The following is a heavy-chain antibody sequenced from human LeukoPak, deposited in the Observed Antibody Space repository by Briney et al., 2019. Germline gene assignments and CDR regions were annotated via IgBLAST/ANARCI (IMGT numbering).Heavy chain of an antibody. CDR3: ARWGSSAWYPMDV. J-gene: IGHJ6*02. D-gene: IGHD6-19*01. V-gene: IGHV3-74*01. CDR1: GFISRTYW. CDR2: ISSDGSTT. Sequence: PGGSLRLSCAASGFISRTYWMHWVRQAPGKGLVWVSHISSDGSTTDYADSVKGRFTISRDNAKNTLYLQMNSLRAEDTAVYYCARWGSSAWYPMDVWGQGTTVTVSS.